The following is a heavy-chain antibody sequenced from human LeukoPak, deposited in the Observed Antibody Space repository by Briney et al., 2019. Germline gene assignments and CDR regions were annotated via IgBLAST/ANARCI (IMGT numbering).Heavy chain of an antibody. D-gene: IGHD1-14*01. V-gene: IGHV3-23*01. J-gene: IGHJ4*02. CDR1: GFSFNNYA. Sequence: GGSLRLSCAASGFSFNNYAMSWVRQVPGKGLEWVSAITGSGDDTYHADSVKGRFPISRDNSGHTLYLQMNSLRVEDSAVYHLAKGSISSRTYCFDFWGQGTLVTVSS. CDR2: ITGSGDDT. CDR3: AKGSISSRTYCFDF.